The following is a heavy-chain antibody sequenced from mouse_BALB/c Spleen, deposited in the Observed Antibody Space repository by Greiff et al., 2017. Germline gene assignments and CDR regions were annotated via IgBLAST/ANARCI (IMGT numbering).Heavy chain of an antibody. J-gene: IGHJ2*01. CDR3: ARLNSSGYFDY. D-gene: IGHD3-1*01. Sequence: EVKLVESGGGLVKPGGSLKLSCAASGFTFSSYAMSWVRQTPEKRLEWVATISSGGSYTYYPDSVKGRFTISRDNAKNTLYLQMSSLRSEDTAMYYCARLNSSGYFDYWGQGTTLTVSS. CDR2: ISSGGSYT. CDR1: GFTFSSYA. V-gene: IGHV5-9-3*01.